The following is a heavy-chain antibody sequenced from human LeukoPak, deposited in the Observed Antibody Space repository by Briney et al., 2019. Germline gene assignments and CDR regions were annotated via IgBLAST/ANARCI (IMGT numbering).Heavy chain of an antibody. D-gene: IGHD6-13*01. CDR3: ARPLDSSNNYFGY. V-gene: IGHV3-21*01. CDR2: ISSSSNYM. Sequence: GGSLRLSCAASGFTFSRNAMNWVRRAPGKRLEWVSFISSSSNYMSYADSVKGRFTISRDNAKNSLYLQMNSLRAEDTAVYYCARPLDSSNNYFGYWGQGTLVTVSA. J-gene: IGHJ4*02. CDR1: GFTFSRNA.